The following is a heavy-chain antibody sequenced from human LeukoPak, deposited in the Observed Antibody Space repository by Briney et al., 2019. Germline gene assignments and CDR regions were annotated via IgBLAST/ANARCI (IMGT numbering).Heavy chain of an antibody. V-gene: IGHV4-30-4*08. CDR2: IYYSGST. J-gene: IGHJ6*03. D-gene: IGHD2-21*01. CDR3: AREHGYYYMDV. Sequence: PSETLSLTCTVSGGSISSGDYYWSWIRQPPGKGLEWIGYIYYSGSTYYNPSLKSRVTISVDTSKNHFSLKLSSVTAADTAVYYCAREHGYYYMDVWGKGTTVTVSS. CDR1: GGSISSGDYY.